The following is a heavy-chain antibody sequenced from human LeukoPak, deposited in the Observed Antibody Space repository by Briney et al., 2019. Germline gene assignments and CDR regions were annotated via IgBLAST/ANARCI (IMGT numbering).Heavy chain of an antibody. D-gene: IGHD3-16*01. V-gene: IGHV3-7*03. CDR3: ARGGGLDV. CDR1: GFTFSTYA. J-gene: IGHJ6*02. Sequence: GGSLRLSCAASGFTFSTYAMSWVRQAPGKGLEWVASINHNGNVNYYVDSVKGRFTISRDNAQNSLYLQMSNLRAEDTAVYFCARGGGLDVWGQGATVTVSS. CDR2: INHNGNVN.